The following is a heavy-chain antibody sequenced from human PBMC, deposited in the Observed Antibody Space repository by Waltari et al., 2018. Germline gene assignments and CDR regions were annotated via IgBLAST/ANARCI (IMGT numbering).Heavy chain of an antibody. D-gene: IGHD6-19*01. V-gene: IGHV3-21*01. Sequence: EVQLVESGGGLVKPGGSLRLSCEGSGFTFSYYSMHWVRQAPGKGVEWFSSIRRSSYFIDYAESGKGRFTISRDNAKNSLYLQMNSLRAEDTAVYYCARVPERIEVATTSWTWGQGALVTVSS. CDR3: ARVPERIEVATTSWT. CDR1: GFTFSYYS. CDR2: IRRSSYFI. J-gene: IGHJ4*02.